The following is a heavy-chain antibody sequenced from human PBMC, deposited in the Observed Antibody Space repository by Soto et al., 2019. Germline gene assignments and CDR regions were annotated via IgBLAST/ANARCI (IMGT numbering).Heavy chain of an antibody. J-gene: IGHJ5*02. CDR3: ARWSRNSYGYRGWFDP. Sequence: PSETLSLTCTVSGGSISSYYWSWIRQPAGKGLEWIGRIYTSGSTNYNPPLKSRVTMSVDTSKNQFSLKLSSVTAADTAVYYCARWSRNSYGYRGWFDPWGQGTLVTVSS. CDR2: IYTSGST. V-gene: IGHV4-4*07. CDR1: GGSISSYY. D-gene: IGHD5-18*01.